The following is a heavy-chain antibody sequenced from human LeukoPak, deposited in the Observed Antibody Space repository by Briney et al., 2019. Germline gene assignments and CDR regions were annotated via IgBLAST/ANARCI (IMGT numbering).Heavy chain of an antibody. J-gene: IGHJ3*02. V-gene: IGHV4-59*01. Sequence: SETLSLTCTVSGGSISSYYWSWIRQPPGKGLEWIGYIYYSGSTNYNPSLKSRDTISVDTSKNQFSLKLSSVTAADTAVYYCARGSGFDAFDIWGQGTMVTVSS. D-gene: IGHD3-10*01. CDR3: ARGSGFDAFDI. CDR1: GGSISSYY. CDR2: IYYSGST.